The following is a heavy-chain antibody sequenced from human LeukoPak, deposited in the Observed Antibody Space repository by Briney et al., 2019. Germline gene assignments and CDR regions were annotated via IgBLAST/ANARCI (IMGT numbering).Heavy chain of an antibody. CDR3: ARVVSGSSYKWFVP. CDR1: GYTFTSYY. D-gene: IGHD6-6*01. V-gene: IGHV1-46*04. CDR2: INPSGGST. Sequence: GSVKVSCKASGYTFTSYYMHWVRQAPGQGLEWVGRINPSGGSTNYAQKVQGRVTMTRDTSTSTVYMELSSLRSEDTAVYYCARVVSGSSYKWFVPWGEGTLVSVPS. J-gene: IGHJ5*02.